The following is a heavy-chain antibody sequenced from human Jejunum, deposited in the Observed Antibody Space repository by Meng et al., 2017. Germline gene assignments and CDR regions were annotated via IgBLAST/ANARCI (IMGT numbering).Heavy chain of an antibody. D-gene: IGHD1-14*01. V-gene: IGHV3-7*01. J-gene: IGHJ4*02. CDR3: ARDRSLAS. CDR2: IKQDGSEK. CDR1: GFIFSSYW. Sequence: EVLLVGSGGGLVQPGGSLRLSCAAFGFIFSSYWMSWVRQAPGKGLEWVANIKQDGSEKYYVDSVKGRFTISRDNAKNSLYLQMNSLRAEDTAVYYCARDRSLASWGQGTLVTVSS.